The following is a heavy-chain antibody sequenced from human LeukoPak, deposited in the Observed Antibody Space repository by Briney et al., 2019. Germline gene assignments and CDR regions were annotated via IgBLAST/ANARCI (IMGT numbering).Heavy chain of an antibody. CDR1: GGSFSGYY. CDR3: ARSHSPRHSLAIFGVVKSSRGYYFDY. Sequence: SETLSLTCAVYGGSFSGYYWSWIRQPPGKGLEWIWEINHSGSTNYNPSLKSRVTMSVVTSKNQLSLKLSSVTAADTAVYYCARSHSPRHSLAIFGVVKSSRGYYFDYWGQGTLVTVSS. J-gene: IGHJ4*02. D-gene: IGHD3-3*01. V-gene: IGHV4-34*01. CDR2: INHSGST.